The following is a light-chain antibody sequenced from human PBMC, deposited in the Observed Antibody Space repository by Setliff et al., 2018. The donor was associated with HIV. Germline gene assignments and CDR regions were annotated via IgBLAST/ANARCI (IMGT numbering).Light chain of an antibody. CDR2: DNT. CDR3: GTWDSSLSGWG. V-gene: IGLV1-51*01. J-gene: IGLJ3*02. CDR1: NANIGNNF. Sequence: QSVLTQPPSVSAAPGQKVTISCSGSNANIGNNFISWYQQLPGTAPKLLIYDNTKRPSGIPDRFSGSKSGTSATLGITGLQTGDEADYYCGTWDSSLSGWGVGGGTK.